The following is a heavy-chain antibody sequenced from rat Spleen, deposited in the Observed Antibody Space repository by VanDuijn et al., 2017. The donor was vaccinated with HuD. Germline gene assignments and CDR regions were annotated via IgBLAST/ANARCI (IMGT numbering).Heavy chain of an antibody. V-gene: IGHV2-47*01. Sequence: QVQLKESGPGLVQPSQTLSLTCTVSGLSMTANSLGWIRQSTGKGLEWMGVIWGNGNTTYNSVLESRLSISRDTSKSQVYLKMDSLRTEDTATYYCARETYGDGFDYWGQGVMVTVSS. D-gene: IGHD1-11*01. CDR1: GLSMTANS. CDR2: IWGNGNT. J-gene: IGHJ2*01. CDR3: ARETYGDGFDY.